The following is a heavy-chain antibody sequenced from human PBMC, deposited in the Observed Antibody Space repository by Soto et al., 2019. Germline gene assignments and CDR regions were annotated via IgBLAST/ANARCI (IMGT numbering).Heavy chain of an antibody. Sequence: GESLRISCNGSGYSFTNYWIGWVRQMPGKGLEWMGIIYPGDSDTSYSPSFQGQVTISVDKSLSTAYLQWSSLKASDTAMYYCARRDGLTFAYWGQGTLVTVSS. J-gene: IGHJ4*02. CDR2: IYPGDSDT. CDR3: ARRDGLTFAY. V-gene: IGHV5-51*01. CDR1: GYSFTNYW.